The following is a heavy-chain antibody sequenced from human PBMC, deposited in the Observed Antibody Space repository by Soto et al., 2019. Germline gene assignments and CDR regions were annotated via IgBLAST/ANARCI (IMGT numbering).Heavy chain of an antibody. V-gene: IGHV1-3*01. CDR3: AREFVVVTGHYFDY. D-gene: IGHD2-21*02. Sequence: GASVKVSCKASGYTFTSYAMHWVRQAPGQRLEWMGRINPIIGKANYAQKFQGRVTITADKSTSTAYMELSSLRSEDTAVYYCAREFVVVTGHYFDYWGQGTLVTVSS. CDR2: INPIIGKA. CDR1: GYTFTSYA. J-gene: IGHJ4*02.